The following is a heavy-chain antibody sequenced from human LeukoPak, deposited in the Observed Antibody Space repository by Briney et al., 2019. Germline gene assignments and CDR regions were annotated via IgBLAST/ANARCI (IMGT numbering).Heavy chain of an antibody. Sequence: ASVKVSCKASGYIFTGYYMHWVRQAPGQGLEWMGWISPNSGGTNYAQEFQGRVTMTRDTSTTTAYMELSGLRSDDTAMYYCAXXXXHVGTMVDAFDVWGQGTMVTVSS. V-gene: IGHV1-2*02. CDR3: AXXXXHVGTMVDAFDV. CDR2: ISPNSGGT. CDR1: GYIFTGYY. J-gene: IGHJ3*01. D-gene: IGHD1-1*01.